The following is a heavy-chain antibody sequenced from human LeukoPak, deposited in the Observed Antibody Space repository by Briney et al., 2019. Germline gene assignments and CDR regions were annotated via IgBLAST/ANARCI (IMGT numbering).Heavy chain of an antibody. V-gene: IGHV3-30*02. CDR1: GFTVSSSY. J-gene: IGHJ4*02. CDR3: ASLGGVTMIVVVEVY. D-gene: IGHD3-22*01. Sequence: GGSLRLSCAASGFTVSSSYMNWVRQAPGKGLEWVAFIRYDGSNKYYADSVKGRFTISRDNSKNTLYLQMNSLRAEDTAVYYCASLGGVTMIVVVEVYWGQGTLVTVSS. CDR2: IRYDGSNK.